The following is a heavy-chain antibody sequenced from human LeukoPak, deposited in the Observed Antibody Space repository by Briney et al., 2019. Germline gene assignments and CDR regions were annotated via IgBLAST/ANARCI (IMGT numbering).Heavy chain of an antibody. CDR2: INPNSGGT. D-gene: IGHD3-9*01. J-gene: IGHJ4*02. V-gene: IGHV1-2*02. CDR3: ARVDILTGYYFFDY. Sequence: ASVKVSCKASGYTFTGYYMHWVRQAPGQGLEWMGWINPNSGGTNYAQKFQGRVTMTRDTSISTAHMELTRLTSDDTAVYYCARVDILTGYYFFDYWGQGTLVTVSS. CDR1: GYTFTGYY.